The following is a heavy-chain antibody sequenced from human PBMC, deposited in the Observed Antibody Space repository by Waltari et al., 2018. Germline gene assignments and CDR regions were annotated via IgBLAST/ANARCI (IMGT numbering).Heavy chain of an antibody. V-gene: IGHV4-39*01. Sequence: QLQLQESGPGLVKPSETLSLTCTVSGGSISSSSYYWGWIRQPPGKGLEWIGSIYYSGSTYYNPSRKSRVTISVDTSKNQFSLKLSSVTAADTAVYYCARQNRITMIVVVIGTENWFDPWGQGTLVTVSS. D-gene: IGHD3-22*01. CDR2: IYYSGST. CDR1: GGSISSSSYY. J-gene: IGHJ5*02. CDR3: ARQNRITMIVVVIGTENWFDP.